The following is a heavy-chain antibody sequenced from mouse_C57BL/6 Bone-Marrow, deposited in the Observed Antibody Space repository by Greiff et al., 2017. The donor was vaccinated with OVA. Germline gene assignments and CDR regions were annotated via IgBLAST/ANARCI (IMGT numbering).Heavy chain of an antibody. D-gene: IGHD4-1*01. V-gene: IGHV1-84*01. Sequence: QVQLKESGPELVKPGASVKISCKASGYTFTDYYINWVKQRPGQGLGWIGWIDPGSGNTKYNEKFKGKATLTVDTSSSTAYMQLNSLTSEDSAVYFSARGDWDYFDYWGKGTTLTVSS. CDR2: IDPGSGNT. J-gene: IGHJ2*01. CDR1: GYTFTDYY. CDR3: ARGDWDYFDY.